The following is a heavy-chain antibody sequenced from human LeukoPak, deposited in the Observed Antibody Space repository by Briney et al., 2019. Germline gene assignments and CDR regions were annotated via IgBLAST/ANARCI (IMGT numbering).Heavy chain of an antibody. V-gene: IGHV4-39*07. CDR3: ARDRFSLFWSGYKWFDP. J-gene: IGHJ5*02. CDR1: GGSISSSSYY. D-gene: IGHD3-3*01. CDR2: IYYSGST. Sequence: SETLSLTCTVSGGSISSSSYYWGWVRQPPGKGLEWIGSIYYSGSTYYNPSLKSRVTISVDTSKNQFSLKLSSVTAADTAVYYCARDRFSLFWSGYKWFDPWGQGTLVTVSS.